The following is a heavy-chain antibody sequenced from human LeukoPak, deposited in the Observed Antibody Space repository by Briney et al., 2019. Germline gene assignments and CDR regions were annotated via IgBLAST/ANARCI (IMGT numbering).Heavy chain of an antibody. D-gene: IGHD4-23*01. V-gene: IGHV4-59*01. CDR3: ARDRTTTVVRN. CDR1: GGSISSYY. J-gene: IGHJ1*01. Sequence: SETLSLTCTVSGGSISSYYWSWIRQPPGKGLEWIGYIYYSGSTNYNPSLKSRVTISVDTSKNQFSLKLSSVTAADTAVYYCARDRTTTVVRNWGQGTLVTVSS. CDR2: IYYSGST.